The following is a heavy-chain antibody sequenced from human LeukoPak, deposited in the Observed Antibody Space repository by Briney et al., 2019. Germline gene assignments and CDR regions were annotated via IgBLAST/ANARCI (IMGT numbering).Heavy chain of an antibody. V-gene: IGHV3-30*03. J-gene: IGHJ4*02. CDR1: GFTFSSYG. Sequence: GGSLRLSCAASGFTFSSYGMHWVRQAPGKGLEWVAVISYDGSNKYYADSVKGRFTISRDNSKNTLYLQMNSLRAEDTAVYYCARGSGGGDYWGQGTLVTVSS. D-gene: IGHD3-10*01. CDR3: ARGSGGGDY. CDR2: ISYDGSNK.